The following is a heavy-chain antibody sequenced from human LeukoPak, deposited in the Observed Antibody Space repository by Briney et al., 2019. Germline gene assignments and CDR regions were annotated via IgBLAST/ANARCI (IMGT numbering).Heavy chain of an antibody. Sequence: ASVKVSCKASGYTFTGYYMHWVRQAPGQGLEWMGWINPNSGGTNYAQKFQGRVTMTKDTSISTAYMELSRLRSDDTAVYYCASGSYYYYYYYMDVWGKGTAVTVSS. J-gene: IGHJ6*03. CDR1: GYTFTGYY. CDR3: ASGSYYYYYYYMDV. CDR2: INPNSGGT. V-gene: IGHV1-2*02. D-gene: IGHD1-26*01.